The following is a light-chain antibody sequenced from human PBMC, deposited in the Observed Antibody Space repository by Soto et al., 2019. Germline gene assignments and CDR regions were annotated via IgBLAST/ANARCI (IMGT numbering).Light chain of an antibody. V-gene: IGKV3-20*01. Sequence: EIVLTQSPGTLSLSPGERATLSCRASQSVSSSYLAWYQQQPGQAPRLLIYGASSRATGIPDRFSGSGSGTYFTLTISRLEPEYFAVYYCQQYGSSRTFGQGTKVEIK. CDR2: GAS. CDR1: QSVSSSY. J-gene: IGKJ1*01. CDR3: QQYGSSRT.